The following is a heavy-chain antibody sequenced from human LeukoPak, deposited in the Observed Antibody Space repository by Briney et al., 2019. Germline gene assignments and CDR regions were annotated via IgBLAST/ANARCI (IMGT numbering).Heavy chain of an antibody. CDR2: TYYRSRWFN. Sequence: SQTLSLTCAISGDSVSSNSAAWNWIRQSPSRGLEWLGRTYYRSRWFNDYAVSVKSRITISPDTSKNQFSLQLNSVTPEDTAVYYCARGLLDFWTTYYVDYWGQGTLVTVSS. V-gene: IGHV6-1*01. CDR3: ARGLLDFWTTYYVDY. J-gene: IGHJ4*02. D-gene: IGHD3/OR15-3a*01. CDR1: GDSVSSNSAA.